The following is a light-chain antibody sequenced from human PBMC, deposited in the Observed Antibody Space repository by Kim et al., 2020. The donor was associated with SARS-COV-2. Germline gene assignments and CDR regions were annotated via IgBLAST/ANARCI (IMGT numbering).Light chain of an antibody. J-gene: IGKJ5*01. CDR2: DAS. CDR3: QQRTNWPPT. V-gene: IGKV3-11*01. CDR1: QSVSSY. Sequence: PGERATLSGRASQSVSSYLAWYQQKPGQAPRLLIYDASNRVTGIPARFSGSGSGTDFTLTISSLEPEDFAVYYCQQRTNWPPTFGQGTRLEIK.